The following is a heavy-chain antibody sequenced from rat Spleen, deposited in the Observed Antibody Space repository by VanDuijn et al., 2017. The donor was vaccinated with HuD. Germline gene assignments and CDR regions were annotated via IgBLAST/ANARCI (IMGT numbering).Heavy chain of an antibody. CDR2: VSSDGTAT. Sequence: EVQLVETGGGLVQPGRSLKLSCVASGFTFSNYGMHWIRQAPAKGLEWVATVSSDGTATYYRDSVKGRFTLSRDNAKSTLYLQMGSLRSEDTATYYCAKDLDYGPDYWGQGVMVTVSS. D-gene: IGHD1-11*01. CDR1: GFTFSNYG. CDR3: AKDLDYGPDY. V-gene: IGHV5-29*01. J-gene: IGHJ2*01.